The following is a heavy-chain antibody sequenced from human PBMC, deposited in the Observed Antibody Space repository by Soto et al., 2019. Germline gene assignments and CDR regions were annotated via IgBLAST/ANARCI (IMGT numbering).Heavy chain of an antibody. D-gene: IGHD5-18*01. J-gene: IGHJ4*02. CDR2: ISGSGGST. CDR3: AKDGPNVDTAKGHFDY. CDR1: GFTFSSYA. V-gene: IGHV3-23*01. Sequence: GGSLRLSCAASGFTFSSYAMSWVRQAPGKGLEWVSAISGSGGSTYYADSVKGRFTISRDNSKNTLYLQMNSLRAEDTAVYYGAKDGPNVDTAKGHFDYWGQGTLVTVSS.